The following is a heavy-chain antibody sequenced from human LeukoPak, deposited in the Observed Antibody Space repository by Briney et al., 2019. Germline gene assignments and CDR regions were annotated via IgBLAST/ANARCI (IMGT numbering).Heavy chain of an antibody. CDR1: GYTFSGYY. J-gene: IGHJ4*02. CDR3: ARELNRGSYGHFDY. Sequence: ASVKVSCKTSGYTFSGYYIHWVRQAPGQGLEWMGCINPHSDATNYAQNFQGRVTMTRDTSINTAYLELSRLASDDTAMYYCARELNRGSYGHFDYWGQGTLVTVSS. CDR2: INPHSDAT. V-gene: IGHV1-2*02. D-gene: IGHD1-26*01.